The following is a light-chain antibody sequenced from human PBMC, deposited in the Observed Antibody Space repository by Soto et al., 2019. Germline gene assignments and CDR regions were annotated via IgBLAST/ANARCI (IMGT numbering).Light chain of an antibody. CDR1: SSDVGVYNY. Sequence: QSVLTQPASVSGSPGQSMSISCTGTSSDVGVYNYVSWYQQHPGKARKLMIYEVSNRPSGVSDRFSGYRSGNTASLTISGLQAEDESDYYCISYTSSGNCVFGGGTK. CDR3: ISYTSSGNCV. CDR2: EVS. V-gene: IGLV2-14*01. J-gene: IGLJ3*02.